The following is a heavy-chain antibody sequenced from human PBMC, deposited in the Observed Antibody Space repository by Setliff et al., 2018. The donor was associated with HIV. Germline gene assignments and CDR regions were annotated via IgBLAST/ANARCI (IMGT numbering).Heavy chain of an antibody. D-gene: IGHD2-2*01. V-gene: IGHV4-4*07. CDR1: GCSISSVYS. J-gene: IGHJ5*01. Sequence: PSETLSLTCSVSGCSISSVYSWGWIRQPAGKGLEWIGRIYTSGSTNYNPSLKSRVTISVDTTKKQLFLRVRSVTAADTAVYYCARGGYSSKWYSWFDPWGQGTLVTVSS. CDR2: IYTSGST. CDR3: ARGGYSSKWYSWFDP.